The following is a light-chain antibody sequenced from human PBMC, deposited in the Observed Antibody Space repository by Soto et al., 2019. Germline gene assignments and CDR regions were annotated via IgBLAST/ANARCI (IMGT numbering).Light chain of an antibody. CDR2: GAS. CDR3: QQYNKWPPIT. CDR1: QSVSTD. J-gene: IGKJ5*01. Sequence: EIVMTQSPATLSVSPGERASLSCRASQSVSTDLAWYQQKPGQAPRLLISGASTRATGTPARFSGSGSGTEFTLTIISLQSEDRAVYYCQQYNKWPPITFGQGTRLEIK. V-gene: IGKV3-15*01.